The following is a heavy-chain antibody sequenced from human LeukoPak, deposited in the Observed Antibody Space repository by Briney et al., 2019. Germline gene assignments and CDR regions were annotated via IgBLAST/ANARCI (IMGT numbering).Heavy chain of an antibody. CDR1: GFTFSSYA. Sequence: GGSLRLSCAASGFTFSSYAMSWVRQAPGKGLEWVSGLSDSGGSTYYADSVKGRFTISRDNSKNTLYLQMNSLRAEDTAVYYXXXVGLNYGMDVWGQGTTVTVSS. CDR2: LSDSGGST. D-gene: IGHD3/OR15-3a*01. V-gene: IGHV3-23*01. CDR3: XXVGLNYGMDV. J-gene: IGHJ6*02.